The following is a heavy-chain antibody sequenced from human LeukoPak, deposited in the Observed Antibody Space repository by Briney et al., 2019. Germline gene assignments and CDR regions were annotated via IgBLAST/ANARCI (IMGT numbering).Heavy chain of an antibody. CDR3: AVGGYGDYGSYYYYGMDV. D-gene: IGHD4-17*01. CDR1: GYTFTGYY. J-gene: IGHJ6*02. V-gene: IGHV1-2*04. Sequence: ASVKVSCKASGYTFTGYYMHWVRQAPGQGLEWMGWINPNSGGTNYAQKFQGWVTMTRDTSISTAYMELSRLRSEDTAVYYCAVGGYGDYGSYYYYGMDVWGQGTTVTVSS. CDR2: INPNSGGT.